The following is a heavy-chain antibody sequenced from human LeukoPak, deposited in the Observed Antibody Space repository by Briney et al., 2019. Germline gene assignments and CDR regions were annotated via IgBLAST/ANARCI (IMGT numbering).Heavy chain of an antibody. D-gene: IGHD6-6*01. Sequence: SETLSLTCTVSGDSISIYYWSWIRQPPGKGLEWIGYIYTSGSTNYIPSLKGRVTISIDTSKNHLSLKLSSVTAADSAVYYCARLTRLSTSPDRYYLDYWGQGTLVTVSS. CDR3: ARLTRLSTSPDRYYLDY. CDR1: GDSISIYY. J-gene: IGHJ4*02. CDR2: IYTSGST. V-gene: IGHV4-4*08.